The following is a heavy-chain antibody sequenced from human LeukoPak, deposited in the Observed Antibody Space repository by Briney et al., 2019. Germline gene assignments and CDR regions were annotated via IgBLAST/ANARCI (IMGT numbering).Heavy chain of an antibody. CDR1: GGSISSGSYY. V-gene: IGHV4-61*02. CDR3: ARVGAARRFDY. D-gene: IGHD6-6*01. CDR2: IYTSGST. J-gene: IGHJ4*02. Sequence: PSQTLSLTCTVSGGSISSGSYYWSWIRQPAGKGLEWIGRIYTSGSTNYNPSLKSRVTISVDTSKNQFSLKLSSVTAADTAVYYCARVGAARRFDYWGQGTLVTVSS.